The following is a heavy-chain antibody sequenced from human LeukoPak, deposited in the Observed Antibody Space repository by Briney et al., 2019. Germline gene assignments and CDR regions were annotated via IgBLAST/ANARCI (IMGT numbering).Heavy chain of an antibody. J-gene: IGHJ4*02. V-gene: IGHV3-9*03. CDR2: ISWNSGSI. D-gene: IGHD2-2*01. CDR1: GFTFSSYA. Sequence: QPGGSLRLSCAASGFTFSSYAMSWVRQAPGEGQEWVSGISWNSGSIGYADSVKGRFTISRDNAKNSLYLQMNSLRAEDMALYYCAKADCSSTSCYPLYWGQGTLVTVSS. CDR3: AKADCSSTSCYPLY.